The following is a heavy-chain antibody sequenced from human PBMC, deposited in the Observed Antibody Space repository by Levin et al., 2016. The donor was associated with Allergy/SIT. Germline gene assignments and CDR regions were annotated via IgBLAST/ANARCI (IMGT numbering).Heavy chain of an antibody. Sequence: GGSLRLSCAASGFTFGSYGIHWVRQAPGKGLEWVAILSCEGRNKFYADSVKGRFTISSDSSKNTLFLQMDSLRGDDTAVYYCVTDSGCNYGLLEYWGQGTLVTVST. CDR2: LSCEGRNK. CDR3: VTDSGCNYGLLEY. D-gene: IGHD3-10*01. V-gene: IGHV3-30*03. J-gene: IGHJ4*02. CDR1: GFTFGSYG.